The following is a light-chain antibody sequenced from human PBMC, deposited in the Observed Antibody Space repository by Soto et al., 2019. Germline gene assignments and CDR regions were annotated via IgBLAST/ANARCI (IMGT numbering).Light chain of an antibody. CDR2: ASS. CDR3: QQSYSTRYT. V-gene: IGKV1-39*01. Sequence: DIQLTQSPSSLSVSVGDRVTITCRASQSISSYLNWYQQKPGKAPKLLIYASSNLQIGVPSRFSGSGSGTDFTLTISSLQPEDFATYYCQQSYSTRYTFGQGTKLEIK. CDR1: QSISSY. J-gene: IGKJ2*01.